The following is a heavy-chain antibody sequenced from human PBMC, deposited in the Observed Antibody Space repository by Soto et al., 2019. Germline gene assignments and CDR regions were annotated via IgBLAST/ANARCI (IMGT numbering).Heavy chain of an antibody. CDR2: ISHDGINK. V-gene: IGHV3-30-3*01. Sequence: SGGGVVQPGRSLRLSCTASGFSFSSYAMYWFRQPPGKGLEWVAVISHDGINKHYADSVKGRVTVSRDNSNHSLDLQLNSLRGEDTAMYYCARDMYSSDYFVKWFEPWGQGTPVTVSS. J-gene: IGHJ5*02. CDR1: GFSFSSYA. CDR3: ARDMYSSDYFVKWFEP. D-gene: IGHD6-19*01.